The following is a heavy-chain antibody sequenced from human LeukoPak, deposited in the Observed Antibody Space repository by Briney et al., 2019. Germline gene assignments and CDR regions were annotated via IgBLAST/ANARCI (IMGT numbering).Heavy chain of an antibody. D-gene: IGHD2-2*01. CDR2: INNSGST. Sequence: SETLSLTCAVYGGSLGGYYWSWIRQPPGRGGEWVGEINNSGSTNYNPSLKSRVTISVDTSKNQFSLKLSSVTAADTAVYYCARVLVPAAILYYYYYFGMDVWGQGTTVTVSS. J-gene: IGHJ6*02. CDR3: ARVLVPAAILYYYYYFGMDV. CDR1: GGSLGGYY. V-gene: IGHV4-34*01.